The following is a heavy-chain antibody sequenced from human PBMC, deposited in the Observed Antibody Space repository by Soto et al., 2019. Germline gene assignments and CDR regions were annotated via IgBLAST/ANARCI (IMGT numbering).Heavy chain of an antibody. Sequence: GASVKVSCKASGYTFTSYAMHWVRQAPGQRLEWMGWINAGNGNTKYSQKFQGRVTITRDTSASTAYMELSSLRSEDTAVYYCARLEASQYYDFWSGYYGPDDAFDIWGQGTMVTVSS. D-gene: IGHD3-3*01. J-gene: IGHJ3*02. V-gene: IGHV1-3*01. CDR3: ARLEASQYYDFWSGYYGPDDAFDI. CDR1: GYTFTSYA. CDR2: INAGNGNT.